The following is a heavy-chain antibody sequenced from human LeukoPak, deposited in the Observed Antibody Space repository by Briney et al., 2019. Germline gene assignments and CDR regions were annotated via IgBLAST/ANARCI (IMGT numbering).Heavy chain of an antibody. CDR2: IYYSGST. CDR3: ARGPPMTTVTTYYYYYMDV. D-gene: IGHD4-11*01. CDR1: GGSISSYY. Sequence: SETLSLTCTVSGGSISSYYWSWIRQPPGKGLEWIGYIYYSGSTNYNPSLKSRVTISVDTSKNQFSLKLSSVTAADTAVYYCARGPPMTTVTTYYYYYMDVWRKGTTVTVSS. V-gene: IGHV4-59*01. J-gene: IGHJ6*03.